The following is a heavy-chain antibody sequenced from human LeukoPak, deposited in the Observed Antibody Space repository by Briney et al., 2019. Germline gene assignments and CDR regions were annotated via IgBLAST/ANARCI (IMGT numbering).Heavy chain of an antibody. V-gene: IGHV3-9*01. D-gene: IGHD1-14*01. J-gene: IGHJ5*02. CDR2: ISWNSGSI. CDR1: GFTFDDYA. CDR3: ARSGAEHRYGFDP. Sequence: GGSLRLSCAASGFTFDDYAMHWVRQAPGKGLEWVSGISWNSGSIGYADSVKGRFTISRDDAKNSLYLQMNSLRPKDTAVYYCARSGAEHRYGFDPWGQGTLVTVSS.